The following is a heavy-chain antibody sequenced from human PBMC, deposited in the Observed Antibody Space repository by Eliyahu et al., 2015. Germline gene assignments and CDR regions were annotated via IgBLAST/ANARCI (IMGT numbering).Heavy chain of an antibody. J-gene: IGHJ4*02. CDR3: ARDASSVLEQASL. V-gene: IGHV3-9*01. D-gene: IGHD1/OR15-1a*01. CDR1: GFXFGDFG. Sequence: QLVESGGGLVQPGRSLRLSCAASGFXFGDFGMHWVRQLPGKGLEWVSGIDWNSGAIGYADSVKGRFTISRDNAKSSLYLQMNSLRPDDTALYYCARDASSVLEQASLWGQGTLVTVSS. CDR2: IDWNSGAI.